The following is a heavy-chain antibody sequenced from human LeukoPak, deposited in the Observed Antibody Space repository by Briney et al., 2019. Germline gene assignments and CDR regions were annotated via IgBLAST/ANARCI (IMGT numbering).Heavy chain of an antibody. CDR3: ARDFMYNTNCPGC. V-gene: IGHV3-74*01. Sequence: GGSLRLSCAASGLTFSNSWMHWVRQAPGKGLVWVSRINPDGRSINYADSVKGRFTISRDNAKKTLYLQMNSLRAEDTAVYYCARDFMYNTNCPGCWGQGTLVTVTS. J-gene: IGHJ4*02. D-gene: IGHD2-2*01. CDR2: INPDGRSI. CDR1: GLTFSNSW.